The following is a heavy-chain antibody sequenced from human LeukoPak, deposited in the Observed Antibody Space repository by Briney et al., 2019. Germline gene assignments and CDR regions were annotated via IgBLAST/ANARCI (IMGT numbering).Heavy chain of an antibody. D-gene: IGHD2-15*01. V-gene: IGHV3-30-3*01. CDR3: AGVAATDNWFDP. CDR2: ISYDGSNK. J-gene: IGHJ5*02. Sequence: GRSLRLSCAASGFTFSSYAMHWVRQAPGKGLEWVAVISYDGSNKYYADSVKGRFTISRDNSKNTLYLQMNSLRAEDTAVYYCAGVAATDNWFDPWGQGTLVTVSS. CDR1: GFTFSSYA.